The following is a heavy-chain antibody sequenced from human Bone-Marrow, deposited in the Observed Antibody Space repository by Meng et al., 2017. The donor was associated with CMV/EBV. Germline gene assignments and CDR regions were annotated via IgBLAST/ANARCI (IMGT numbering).Heavy chain of an antibody. CDR2: ISHTSRYI. CDR3: ARPVYYDFWSGYLYDDAFDI. V-gene: IGHV3-21*01. D-gene: IGHD3-3*01. J-gene: IGHJ3*02. CDR1: GCTFSRYA. Sequence: GESLKISCAASGCTFSRYAMHWVRQAPGKGLEWVSSISHTSRYIYYADSVKGRFTISRDNAKNSLYLQMNSLRAEDTAVYYCARPVYYDFWSGYLYDDAFDIWGQGTMVTASS.